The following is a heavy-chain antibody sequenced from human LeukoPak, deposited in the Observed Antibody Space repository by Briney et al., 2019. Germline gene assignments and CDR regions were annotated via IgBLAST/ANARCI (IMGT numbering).Heavy chain of an antibody. V-gene: IGHV3-21*01. CDR1: GFTFSSYE. J-gene: IGHJ4*02. CDR2: ISSSSYI. CDR3: ARESTISGENY. D-gene: IGHD3-9*01. Sequence: TPGGSLRLSCAASGFTFSSYEMNWVRQAPGKGLEWVSSISSSSYIYYADSVKGRFTISRDNAKNSLYLQMNSLRAEDTAVYYCARESTISGENYWGQGTLVTVSS.